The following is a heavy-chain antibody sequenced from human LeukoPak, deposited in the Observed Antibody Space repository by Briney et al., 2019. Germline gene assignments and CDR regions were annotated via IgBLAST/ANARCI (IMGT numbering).Heavy chain of an antibody. J-gene: IGHJ4*02. Sequence: ASVKVSCKASGYTFTSYYLHWVRQAPGQGLGWMGIINPSAGSTSSAQKFQGRVTMTRDTSTNTAYMELSSLRSDDTAVYYCARTYGSGSPDYWGQGTLVTVSS. CDR1: GYTFTSYY. V-gene: IGHV1-46*01. CDR2: INPSAGST. CDR3: ARTYGSGSPDY. D-gene: IGHD3-10*01.